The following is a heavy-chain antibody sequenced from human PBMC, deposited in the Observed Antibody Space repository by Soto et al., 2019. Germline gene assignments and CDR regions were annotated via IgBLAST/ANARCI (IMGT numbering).Heavy chain of an antibody. CDR1: GFSLSTSGVG. CDR3: AHLFYSNYPYYYYYYGMDV. J-gene: IGHJ6*02. Sequence: QITLKESGPTLVKPTQTLTLTCTFSGFSLSTSGVGVGWIRQPPGKALEWLALIYWNDDKRYSPSLKSRLTITKDTSKHQVVLTMTNMDPVDTATYYCAHLFYSNYPYYYYYYGMDVWGQGTTVTVSS. V-gene: IGHV2-5*01. D-gene: IGHD4-4*01. CDR2: IYWNDDK.